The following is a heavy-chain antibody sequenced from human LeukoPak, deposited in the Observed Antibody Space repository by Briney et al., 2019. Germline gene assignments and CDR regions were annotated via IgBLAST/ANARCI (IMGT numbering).Heavy chain of an antibody. J-gene: IGHJ6*02. CDR1: GFTFSSYS. CDR3: ARGGTMVRGVVSGMDV. CDR2: ISSSSSVI. D-gene: IGHD3-10*01. V-gene: IGHV3-48*01. Sequence: GGPLRLSCAASGFTFSSYSMTWVRQAPGKGLEWVSYISSSSSVIYYADSVKGRFTISRDKAKNSLYLQMNSLRVEDTAIYYCARGGTMVRGVVSGMDVWGQGTTVTVSS.